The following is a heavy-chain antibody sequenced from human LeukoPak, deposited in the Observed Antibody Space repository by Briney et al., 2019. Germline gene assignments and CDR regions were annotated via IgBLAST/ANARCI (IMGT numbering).Heavy chain of an antibody. J-gene: IGHJ4*02. CDR1: GFTFSSNV. Sequence: PGGSLRLSCAVSGFTFSSNVMSWVRRAPGKGLEWVSSITGSGGSIYYADSVKGRFTSSRDNSKNTLYLQMSSLRAEDTAVYYCAKRGAEVGQTVAPGDYWGQGTLVTVSS. CDR3: AKRGAEVGQTVAPGDY. D-gene: IGHD1-26*01. CDR2: ITGSGGSI. V-gene: IGHV3-23*01.